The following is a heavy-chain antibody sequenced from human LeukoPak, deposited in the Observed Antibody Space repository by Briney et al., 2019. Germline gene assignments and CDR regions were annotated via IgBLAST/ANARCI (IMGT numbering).Heavy chain of an antibody. CDR2: ISDSGGRT. J-gene: IGHJ4*02. D-gene: IGHD2-2*01. CDR1: GFTFSSYV. CDR3: AKSGGPYQ. V-gene: IGHV3-23*01. Sequence: GRSLRLSCAASGFTFSSYVMSGVRKAPGKGLEWVSGISDSGGRTDYADSVKGRFTISRDNSKNTLYLQMNSLRVEDTAVYYCAKSGGPYQWGQGTLVTVSA.